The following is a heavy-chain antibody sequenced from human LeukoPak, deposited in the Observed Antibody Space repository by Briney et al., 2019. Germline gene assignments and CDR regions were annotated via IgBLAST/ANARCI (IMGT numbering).Heavy chain of an antibody. Sequence: GASVKVSCKASGYTFTSYFMHWVRQAPGQGLEWMGIINPSGGSTSYAQKFQGRVTMTRDTSTSTVYMELSSLRSEDTAVYYCARGSSGWYWGISEFDYWGQGTLVTVSS. V-gene: IGHV1-46*03. CDR2: INPSGGST. CDR1: GYTFTSYF. CDR3: ARGSSGWYWGISEFDY. D-gene: IGHD6-19*01. J-gene: IGHJ4*02.